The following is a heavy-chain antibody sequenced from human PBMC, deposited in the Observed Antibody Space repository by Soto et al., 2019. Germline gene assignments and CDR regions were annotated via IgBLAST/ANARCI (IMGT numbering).Heavy chain of an antibody. CDR2: IHGGGNSA. D-gene: IGHD6-13*01. CDR1: GFTFSGYA. CDR3: AKAQGRDSSSWDLLGMDV. Sequence: GGSLRLSCAASGFTFSGYAMSWVRQAPGKGLEWVSVIHGGGNSAYYADSVKGRFTISRDNAKNSLYLQMNSLRAEDTALYYCAKAQGRDSSSWDLLGMDVWGQGTTVTVSS. V-gene: IGHV3-23*01. J-gene: IGHJ6*02.